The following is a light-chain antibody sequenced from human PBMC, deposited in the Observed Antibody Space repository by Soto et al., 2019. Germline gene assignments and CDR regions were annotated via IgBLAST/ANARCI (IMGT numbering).Light chain of an antibody. V-gene: IGKV3-15*01. Sequence: EIVMTQSPATLSVSPGERATLSCRASQSVGSNLAWYHQKPGQAPRLLIYGASTRATGIPARFSGSGSGTEFTLTISRLQSEDFAVYYCQQYNNWPPYTFGQGTKLEIK. J-gene: IGKJ2*01. CDR3: QQYNNWPPYT. CDR1: QSVGSN. CDR2: GAS.